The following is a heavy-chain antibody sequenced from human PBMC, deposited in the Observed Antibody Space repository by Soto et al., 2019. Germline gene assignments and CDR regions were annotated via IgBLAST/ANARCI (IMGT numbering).Heavy chain of an antibody. CDR1: GYTFTSYG. CDR2: ISAYNGNT. D-gene: IGHD6-13*01. V-gene: IGHV1-18*01. Sequence: QVQLVQSGAEVKKPGASVKVSCKASGYTFTSYGISWVRQAPGQGLEWMGWISAYNGNTNYAQKLQGRVTMTTDTSQSKAYMELRSLRSADTAVYSCARESSSSCHDYWGQGTLVTVSS. J-gene: IGHJ4*02. CDR3: ARESSSSCHDY.